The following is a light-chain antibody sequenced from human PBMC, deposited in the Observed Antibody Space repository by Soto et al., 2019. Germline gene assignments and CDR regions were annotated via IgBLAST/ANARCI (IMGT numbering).Light chain of an antibody. CDR3: QQYNNWPRT. Sequence: EIVGAQSTDTLCVSPGERATLSCRASQSVSSNLAWYHQKPGQAPRLLIYGASTRATGIPARFSGSGSGTEFTLTISSLQSEDFAVYYCQQYNNWPRTFGQGTKVDIK. V-gene: IGKV3-15*01. J-gene: IGKJ1*01. CDR1: QSVSSN. CDR2: GAS.